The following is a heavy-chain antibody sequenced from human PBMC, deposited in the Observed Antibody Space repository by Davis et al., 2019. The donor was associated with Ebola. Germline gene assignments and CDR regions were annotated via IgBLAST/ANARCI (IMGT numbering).Heavy chain of an antibody. J-gene: IGHJ4*02. D-gene: IGHD3-22*01. Sequence: GESLKISCEVSGFAFNFYGMHWVRQAPGKGLEWVAFIWHDGGKQFYGDSVKGRSTISRDNSKNTLYLQLDNLRVEDTAIYYCARDTERYYDSTDPVDYWGQGTRVTVSS. CDR3: ARDTERYYDSTDPVDY. CDR2: IWHDGGKQ. CDR1: GFAFNFYG. V-gene: IGHV3-33*01.